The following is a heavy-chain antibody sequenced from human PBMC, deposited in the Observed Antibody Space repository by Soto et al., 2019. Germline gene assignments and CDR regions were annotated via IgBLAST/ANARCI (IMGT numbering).Heavy chain of an antibody. D-gene: IGHD5-18*01. CDR1: GFTVSSNY. Sequence: GGSLRLSCAASGFTVSSNYMSWVRQAPGKGLEWVSVIYSGGSTYYADSVRGRFTISRDNSKNTLYLQMNSLRAEDTAVYYCARRRIQLWSDDAFDIWGQGTMVTVSS. CDR3: ARRRIQLWSDDAFDI. CDR2: IYSGGST. J-gene: IGHJ3*02. V-gene: IGHV3-66*01.